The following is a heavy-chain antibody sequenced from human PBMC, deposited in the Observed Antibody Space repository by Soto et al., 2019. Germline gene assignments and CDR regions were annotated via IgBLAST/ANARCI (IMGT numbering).Heavy chain of an antibody. D-gene: IGHD2-2*01. Sequence: QVQLVESGGGLVKPGGSLRLSCAASGFTFSDYYMSWIRQAPGKGLEWVSYISSSSSYTNYADSVKGRFTISRDNAKNSLYLQMNSLRAEDTAVYYCARALLRYCSSTSCSGGAFDIWGQGTMVTVSS. CDR3: ARALLRYCSSTSCSGGAFDI. J-gene: IGHJ3*02. V-gene: IGHV3-11*06. CDR2: ISSSSSYT. CDR1: GFTFSDYY.